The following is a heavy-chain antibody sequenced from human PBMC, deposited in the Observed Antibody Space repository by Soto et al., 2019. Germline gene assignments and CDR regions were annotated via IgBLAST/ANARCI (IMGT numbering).Heavy chain of an antibody. D-gene: IGHD2-15*01. CDR1: GGSFSGYY. CDR3: ATLVAGY. CDR2: INHSGST. V-gene: IGHV4-34*01. Sequence: QVQLQQWGAGLLKPSETLSLTCAVYGGSFSGYYWSWIRQPPGKGLEWIGEINHSGSTNYNPSLKSRVTISVRTSKNQFSLKLSSVTAADSAVYYCATLVAGYWGQGTLVTVSS. J-gene: IGHJ4*02.